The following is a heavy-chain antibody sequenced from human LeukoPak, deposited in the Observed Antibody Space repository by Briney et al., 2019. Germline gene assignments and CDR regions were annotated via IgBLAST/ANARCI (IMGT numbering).Heavy chain of an antibody. CDR3: ATVGGGYRIGY. J-gene: IGHJ4*02. CDR2: ISGDGISA. Sequence: GGSLRLSCAASGFTFSSSTMTWVRQAPGKGLEGVSTISGDGISAYYADPVKGGFTTSRDNSKNSLYVQMNNLSAEDTAVYYCATVGGGYRIGYWGQGTLVTVSS. CDR1: GFTFSSST. V-gene: IGHV3-23*01. D-gene: IGHD1-26*01.